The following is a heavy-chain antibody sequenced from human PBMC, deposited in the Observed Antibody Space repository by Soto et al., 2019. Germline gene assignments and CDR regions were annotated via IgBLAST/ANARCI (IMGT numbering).Heavy chain of an antibody. V-gene: IGHV1-3*01. J-gene: IGHJ4*02. CDR3: ASSYSSSTGFDY. CDR2: INAGNGNT. D-gene: IGHD6-6*01. CDR1: GHTFTSYA. Sequence: ASVKVSCKASGHTFTSYAMHWVRQAPGQRLEWMGWINAGNGNTKYSQKFQGRVTITRDTSASTAYMELSSLRSEDTAVYYCASSYSSSTGFDYWGQGTLVTVSS.